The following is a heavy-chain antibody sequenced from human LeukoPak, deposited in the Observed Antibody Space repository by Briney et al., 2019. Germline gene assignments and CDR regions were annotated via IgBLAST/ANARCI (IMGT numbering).Heavy chain of an antibody. CDR2: ISSSSSTI. CDR3: ASVDSSGYSFYYYYMDV. V-gene: IGHV3-48*04. CDR1: GFTFSSYS. J-gene: IGHJ6*03. Sequence: GGSLRLSCAASGFTFSSYSMNWVRQAPGKGLEWVSYISSSSSTIYYADSVKGRFTISRDNAKNSLYLQMNSLRAEDTAVYYCASVDSSGYSFYYYYMDVWGKGTTVTVPS. D-gene: IGHD3-22*01.